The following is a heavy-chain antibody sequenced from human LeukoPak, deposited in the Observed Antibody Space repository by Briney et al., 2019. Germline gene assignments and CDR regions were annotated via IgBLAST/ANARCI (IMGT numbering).Heavy chain of an antibody. V-gene: IGHV4-59*01. CDR2: IYYSGST. CDR3: ARGDRDGYNDY. J-gene: IGHJ4*02. Sequence: PSGTLSLTCTVSGGSISSYYWSWIRQPPGKGLEWIGYIYYSGSTNYNPSLKSRVTISVDTSKNQFSLKLSSVTAADTAVYYCARGDRDGYNDYWGQGTLVTVSS. D-gene: IGHD5-24*01. CDR1: GGSISSYY.